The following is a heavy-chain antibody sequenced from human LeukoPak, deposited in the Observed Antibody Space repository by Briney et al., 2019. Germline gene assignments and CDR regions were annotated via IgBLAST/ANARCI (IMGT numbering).Heavy chain of an antibody. CDR1: DGSFSRYY. J-gene: IGHJ4*02. Sequence: KPSETLSLTCAVYDGSFSRYYWSWIRQPPGKGLEWIGEINHSGITNYNPSLKSRVTISVDTSKNQFSLKLSSVTAADTAVYYCARDNKRAGDYWGQGTLVTVSS. CDR2: INHSGIT. D-gene: IGHD1-1*01. CDR3: ARDNKRAGDY. V-gene: IGHV4-34*01.